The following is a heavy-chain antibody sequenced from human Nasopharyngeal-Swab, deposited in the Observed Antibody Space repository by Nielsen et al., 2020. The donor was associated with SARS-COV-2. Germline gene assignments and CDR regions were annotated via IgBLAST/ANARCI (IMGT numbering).Heavy chain of an antibody. V-gene: IGHV3-23*01. Sequence: WILQPPGKGLEWVSAISGSGGSTYYADSVKGRFTISRDNSKNTLYLQMNSLRAEDTAVYYCAKDLVVVITPNGMDVWGQGTTVTVSS. D-gene: IGHD3-22*01. CDR2: ISGSGGST. J-gene: IGHJ6*02. CDR3: AKDLVVVITPNGMDV.